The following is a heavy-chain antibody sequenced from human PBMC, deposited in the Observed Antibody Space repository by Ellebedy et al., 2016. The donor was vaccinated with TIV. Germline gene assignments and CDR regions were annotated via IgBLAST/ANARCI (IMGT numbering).Heavy chain of an antibody. V-gene: IGHV4-4*02. CDR3: AKTDYDSSGYYFPHEYFQH. CDR2: IYYSGST. CDR1: GGSISSSNW. J-gene: IGHJ1*01. D-gene: IGHD3-22*01. Sequence: GSLRLSXAVSGGSISSSNWWSWIRQPPGKGLEWIGSIYYSGSTYYNPSLKSRVTISVDTSKNRFSLKLNSVTAADTAVYYCAKTDYDSSGYYFPHEYFQHWGQGTLVTVSS.